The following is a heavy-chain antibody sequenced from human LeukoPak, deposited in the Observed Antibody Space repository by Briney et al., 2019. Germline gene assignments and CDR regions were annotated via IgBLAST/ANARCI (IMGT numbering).Heavy chain of an antibody. CDR2: IYYSGTT. Sequence: PSETLSLTCTVSGGSTSSYYWSWIRQPPGKGLEWIGYIYYSGTTNYNPSLKSRVAISVDTSKNQFSLKLTSVTAADTAVYYCVRDKGDVTRASSERFDYWGQGTLVTVSS. V-gene: IGHV4-59*01. D-gene: IGHD4-17*01. CDR3: VRDKGDVTRASSERFDY. CDR1: GGSTSSYY. J-gene: IGHJ4*02.